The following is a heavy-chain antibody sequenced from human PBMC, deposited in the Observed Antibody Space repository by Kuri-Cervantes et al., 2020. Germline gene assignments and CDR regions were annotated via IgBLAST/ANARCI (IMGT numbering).Heavy chain of an antibody. J-gene: IGHJ4*02. CDR3: ARILGSSYTSSSGGGFDY. V-gene: IGHV2-70*11. CDR2: IDWDDDK. Sequence: SGPTLVKPTQTLTLTCTLPGFPLSTSGMCVSWIRQPPGKALEWLARIDWDDDKYYSTSLKTRLTISKDTSKNQVVLTMTNMDPVDTATYYCARILGSSYTSSSGGGFDYWGQGALVTVSS. D-gene: IGHD6-6*01. CDR1: GFPLSTSGMC.